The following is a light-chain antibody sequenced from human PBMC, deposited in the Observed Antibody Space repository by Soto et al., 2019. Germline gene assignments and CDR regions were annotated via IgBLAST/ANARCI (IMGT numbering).Light chain of an antibody. CDR1: KSISNH. Sequence: IKMTESRSSLSACLXDRVIITFHASKSISNHLKXXQQXXRXAPKXXXVHXSSLQSGVPSRFSGSRSAPDFTPTSSSLQHYDSVNYYWQQSYRSPPTVGQGTKVEIK. V-gene: IGKV1-39*01. CDR2: HXS. CDR3: QQSYRSPPT. J-gene: IGKJ1*01.